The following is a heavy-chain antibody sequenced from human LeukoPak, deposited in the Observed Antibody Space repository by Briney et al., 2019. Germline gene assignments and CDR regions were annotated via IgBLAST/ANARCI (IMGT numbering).Heavy chain of an antibody. J-gene: IGHJ2*01. CDR1: GFTFSSYA. CDR3: AIGYSSGWYWYFDL. V-gene: IGHV3-64*01. D-gene: IGHD6-25*01. Sequence: GGSLRLSCAASGFTFSSYAMHWVRQAPGKGLEYVSAISINGGTTYYANSVKGRFTISRDNSKNTLYLQMGSLRAEDMAVYYCAIGYSSGWYWYFDLWGRGTLVTVSS. CDR2: ISINGGTT.